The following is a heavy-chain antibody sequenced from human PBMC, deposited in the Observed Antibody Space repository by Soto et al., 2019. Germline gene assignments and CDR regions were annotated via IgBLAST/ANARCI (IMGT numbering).Heavy chain of an antibody. CDR2: IYYSGST. D-gene: IGHD2-2*01. V-gene: IGHV4-39*01. CDR3: ARHEYCSSTSCYYWYFDL. J-gene: IGHJ2*01. CDR1: GGSISSSSYY. Sequence: QLQLQESGPGLVKPSETLSLTCTVSGGSISSSSYYWGWIRQPPGKGLEWIGSIYYSGSTYYNPSLKSRFTISVDTSKNQFSLKLSSVTAADTAVYYCARHEYCSSTSCYYWYFDLWGRGTLVTVSS.